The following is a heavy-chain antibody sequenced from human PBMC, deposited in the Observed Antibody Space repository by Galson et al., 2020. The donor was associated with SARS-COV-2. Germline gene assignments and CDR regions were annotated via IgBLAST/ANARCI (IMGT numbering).Heavy chain of an antibody. CDR2: IFSSGTT. Sequence: SETLSLTCTVSGGSINSGNFYWSWIRQPAGEGLEWIGHIFSSGTTNYNPSLKGRVTISVDTSKNHFSLRLSSVTAADTAVYYCARSTPDGPRYYFDYWGQGTLVTVSS. CDR3: ARSTPDGPRYYFDY. J-gene: IGHJ4*02. CDR1: GGSINSGNFY. V-gene: IGHV4-61*09. D-gene: IGHD1-20*01.